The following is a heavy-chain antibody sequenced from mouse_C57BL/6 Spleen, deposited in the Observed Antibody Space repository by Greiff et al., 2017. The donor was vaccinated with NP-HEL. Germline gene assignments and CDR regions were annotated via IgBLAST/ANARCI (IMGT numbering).Heavy chain of an antibody. D-gene: IGHD2-1*01. CDR2: INPRSGYT. J-gene: IGHJ4*01. V-gene: IGHV1-7*01. CDR3: ARIYYGSLYAMDY. CDR1: GYTFTSYW. Sequence: VQLQQSGAELAKPGASVKLSCKASGYTFTSYWMHWVKQRPGQGLEWIGYINPRSGYTTYNQKFKDKATLTADKSSSTAYMQLISLTYEDSAVYYCARIYYGSLYAMDYWGQGTSVTVSS.